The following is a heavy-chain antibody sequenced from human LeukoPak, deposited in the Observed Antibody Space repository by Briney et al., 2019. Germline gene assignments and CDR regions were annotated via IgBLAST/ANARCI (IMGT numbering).Heavy chain of an antibody. CDR2: ISGSGGST. CDR3: AKEIFRTRDPIAWDY. J-gene: IGHJ4*02. V-gene: IGHV3-23*01. CDR1: GFTFSSYA. Sequence: PGGSLRLSCAASGFTFSSYAMSWVRQAPGKGLEWVSAISGSGGSTYYADSVKGGFTISRDNSKNTLYLQMNSLRAEDTAVYYCAKEIFRTRDPIAWDYWGQGTLVTVSS. D-gene: IGHD2-15*01.